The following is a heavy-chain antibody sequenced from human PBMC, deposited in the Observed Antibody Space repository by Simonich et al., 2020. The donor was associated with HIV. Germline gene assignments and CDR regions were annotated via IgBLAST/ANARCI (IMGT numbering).Heavy chain of an antibody. Sequence: QLQLQESGPGLVKPSETLSLTCTVSGGSISSSSYYWGWIRQPPGKGLGWIGSIYYSGSTYYNPALKSRVTISVDTSKNQFSLKLSSVTAADTAVYYCARRSTKVTSWGYYYYYMDVWGKGTTVTVSS. V-gene: IGHV4-39*01. CDR1: GGSISSSSYY. J-gene: IGHJ6*03. D-gene: IGHD4-17*01. CDR2: IYYSGST. CDR3: ARRSTKVTSWGYYYYYMDV.